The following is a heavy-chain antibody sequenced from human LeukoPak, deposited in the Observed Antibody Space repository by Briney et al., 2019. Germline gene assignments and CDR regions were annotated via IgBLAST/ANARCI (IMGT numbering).Heavy chain of an antibody. Sequence: ASVKVSCKASGYTFTSYAMHWVRQAPGQRLEWMGWINSGNGNTKYSQEFQGRVTITRDTSASTAYMELSSLRSEDMAVYYCARAPLYGDYGNRFETGITFDIWGQGTMVTVSS. V-gene: IGHV1-3*03. CDR1: GYTFTSYA. D-gene: IGHD4-17*01. J-gene: IGHJ3*02. CDR2: INSGNGNT. CDR3: ARAPLYGDYGNRFETGITFDI.